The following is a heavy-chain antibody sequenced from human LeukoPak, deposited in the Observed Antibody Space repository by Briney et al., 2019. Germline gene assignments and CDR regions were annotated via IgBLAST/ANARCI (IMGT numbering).Heavy chain of an antibody. CDR3: AKGTTMYAFDI. Sequence: QPGGSLRLSCAASGLTFDHYVMHWVRQAPGKGLEWVSLISGDGGSTYYADSVKGRLTISRDNSKNSLYLRMNSLTTEDTALYFCAKGTTMYAFDIWGQGTMVTVSS. CDR1: GLTFDHYV. J-gene: IGHJ3*02. D-gene: IGHD1-1*01. CDR2: ISGDGGST. V-gene: IGHV3-43*02.